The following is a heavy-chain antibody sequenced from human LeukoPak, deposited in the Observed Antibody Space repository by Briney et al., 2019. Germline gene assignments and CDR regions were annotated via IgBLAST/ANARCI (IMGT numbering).Heavy chain of an antibody. J-gene: IGHJ3*02. V-gene: IGHV3-11*04. CDR2: ISSSGSTI. CDR1: GFTFSDYY. CDR3: ARSLSRDDAFDI. D-gene: IGHD6-13*01. Sequence: GGSLRLSCAASGFTFSDYYMSWIRQAPGKGLEWLSYISSSGSTIYYADSVKGRFTISRDNAKNSLYLQMNSLRAEDTAVYYCARSLSRDDAFDIWGQGTMVTVSS.